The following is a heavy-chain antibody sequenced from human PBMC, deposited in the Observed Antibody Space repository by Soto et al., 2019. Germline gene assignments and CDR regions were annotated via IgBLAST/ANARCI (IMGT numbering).Heavy chain of an antibody. CDR2: IYYSGST. V-gene: IGHV4-61*03. CDR1: GGSVSSGNYN. J-gene: IGHJ5*02. Sequence: SETLSLTCTVSGGSVSSGNYNWGWIRQPPGKGPEWIGYIYYSGSTRYNPSLKSRLTISVDTSKNHFSLTLTSVNAADTAVYYCARGRNNWFDPWGQGTLVTV. CDR3: ARGRNNWFDP.